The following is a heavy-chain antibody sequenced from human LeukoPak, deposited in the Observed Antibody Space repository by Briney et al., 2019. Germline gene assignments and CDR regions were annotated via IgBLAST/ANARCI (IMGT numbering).Heavy chain of an antibody. Sequence: GGSLRLSCAASGFTFSWYWMSWVRQAPGKGLEWVANIKQDGSEKYYVDSVKGRFTISRDNAKNSLYLQMNSLRAEDTAVYYCARDRNTDFWSGYYTNYCDYWGQGTLVTVSS. J-gene: IGHJ4*02. CDR2: IKQDGSEK. D-gene: IGHD3-3*01. V-gene: IGHV3-7*01. CDR3: ARDRNTDFWSGYYTNYCDY. CDR1: GFTFSWYW.